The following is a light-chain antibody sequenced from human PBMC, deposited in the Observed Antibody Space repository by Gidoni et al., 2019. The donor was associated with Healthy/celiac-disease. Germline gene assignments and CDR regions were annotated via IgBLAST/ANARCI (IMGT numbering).Light chain of an antibody. CDR1: QSVSSN. CDR3: QQYNNWPPVT. J-gene: IGKJ1*01. V-gene: IGKV3-15*01. CDR2: GAS. Sequence: EIVMTQSPATLSVSPGERATLCCRASQSVSSNLAWYQQKPGQAPRLLIYGASTSATGIPARFRGSGSGTEFTLTISSLQSEDFAVYYCQQYNNWPPVTFXQXTKVEIK.